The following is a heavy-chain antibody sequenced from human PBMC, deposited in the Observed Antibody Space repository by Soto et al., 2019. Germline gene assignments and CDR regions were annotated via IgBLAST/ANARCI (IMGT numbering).Heavy chain of an antibody. CDR1: GGSISSYY. V-gene: IGHV4-59*08. J-gene: IGHJ4*02. D-gene: IGHD6-13*01. Sequence: SETLSLTCTVSGGSISSYYWSWIRQPPGKGLEWIGYIYYSGSTNYNPSLKSRVTISVDTSKNQFSLKLSSVTAADTAVYYCARGDILYSSSRHFDYWGQGTLVTVSS. CDR3: ARGDILYSSSRHFDY. CDR2: IYYSGST.